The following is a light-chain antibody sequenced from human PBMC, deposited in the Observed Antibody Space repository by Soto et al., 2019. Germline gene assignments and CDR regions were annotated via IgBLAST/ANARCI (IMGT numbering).Light chain of an antibody. V-gene: IGKV2-28*01. Sequence: MTQSPLILPVTPGEPASISCRSSQSLVYNNTYIYLDWYLQKPGQSPQLLIYLGSHRATGVPDRFSGGGTGTDFTLKVSRVEAGDVGTYYCMQTLQGVTFGQGTRLEIQ. CDR1: QSLVYNNTYIY. CDR2: LGS. CDR3: MQTLQGVT. J-gene: IGKJ5*01.